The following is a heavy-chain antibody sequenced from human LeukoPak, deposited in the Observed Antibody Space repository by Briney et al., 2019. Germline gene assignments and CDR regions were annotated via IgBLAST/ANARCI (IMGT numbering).Heavy chain of an antibody. Sequence: SGGSLRLSCAASGFTFSSYAMSWVRQAPGKGLEWVPALSGSGDRTYYADSVKGRFTISRDNSKNTLYLLMNSLRAEDTAVYYCAKGHYGSGSPDYFDYWGQGTLVTVSS. CDR1: GFTFSSYA. V-gene: IGHV3-23*01. CDR3: AKGHYGSGSPDYFDY. D-gene: IGHD3-10*01. CDR2: LSGSGDRT. J-gene: IGHJ4*02.